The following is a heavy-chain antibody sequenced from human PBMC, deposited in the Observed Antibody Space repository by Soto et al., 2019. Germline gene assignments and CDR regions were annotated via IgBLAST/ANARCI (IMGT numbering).Heavy chain of an antibody. Sequence: GASVKVSCKASGYTFTSYYMHWVRQAPGQGLEWMGIINPSGGSTSYAQKFQGRVTMTRDTSTSTVYMELSSLRSEDTAVYYCARDPTSSRGIAARRHYYYGMDVWGQGTTVTVSS. CDR3: ARDPTSSRGIAARRHYYYGMDV. J-gene: IGHJ6*02. V-gene: IGHV1-46*01. CDR2: INPSGGST. D-gene: IGHD6-6*01. CDR1: GYTFTSYY.